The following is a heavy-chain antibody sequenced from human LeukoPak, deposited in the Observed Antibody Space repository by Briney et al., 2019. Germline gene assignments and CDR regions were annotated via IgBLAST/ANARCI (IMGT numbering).Heavy chain of an antibody. J-gene: IGHJ3*02. CDR3: ARDRGYCSSTSCYVDSAFDI. CDR2: TYYRSKWYN. Sequence: SQTLSLTCAISGDSVSSNSAAWNWIRQPPSRGLEWLGRTYYRSKWYNDYAVSVKSRITINPDSSKNQFSLQLNSVTPEDTAVYYCARDRGYCSSTSCYVDSAFDIWGQGTMVTVSS. D-gene: IGHD2-2*01. CDR1: GDSVSSNSAA. V-gene: IGHV6-1*01.